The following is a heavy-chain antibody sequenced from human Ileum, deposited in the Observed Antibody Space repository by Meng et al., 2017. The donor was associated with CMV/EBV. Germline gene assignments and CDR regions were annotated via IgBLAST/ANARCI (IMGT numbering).Heavy chain of an antibody. CDR2: VNHRGIT. J-gene: IGHJ4*02. CDR1: NGSFSGYY. V-gene: IGHV4-34*01. CDR3: ARGWSSNYYFDY. D-gene: IGHD1-1*01. Sequence: TCGGYNGSFSGYYWGWIRQAPGKGLEWIGEVNHRGITYFNPSLKSRVTISVDTSKNQFSLRLSSVTAADTAVYYCARGWSSNYYFDYWGQGTLVTVSS.